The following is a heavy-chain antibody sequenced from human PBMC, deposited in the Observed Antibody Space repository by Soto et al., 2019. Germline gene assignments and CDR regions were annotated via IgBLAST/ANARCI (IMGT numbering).Heavy chain of an antibody. Sequence: PETLSLTCTSSGGSLGIYYWSWIRQPPGKGLDWLAYVFYTGRANYNASLKSRVSISLDTTNYQFSLKLSSVTAADTAVYYCARDGDGRMTTNPYYHNGMDVWGPGTPVTVSS. D-gene: IGHD4-4*01. CDR3: ARDGDGRMTTNPYYHNGMDV. CDR2: VFYTGRA. J-gene: IGHJ6*02. V-gene: IGHV4-59*01. CDR1: GGSLGIYY.